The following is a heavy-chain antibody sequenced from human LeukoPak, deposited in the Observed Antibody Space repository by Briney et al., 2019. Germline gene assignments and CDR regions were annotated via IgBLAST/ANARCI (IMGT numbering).Heavy chain of an antibody. J-gene: IGHJ3*02. Sequence: GGSLRLSCAASGFTFSSYAMHWVRQAPGEGLEWVAVISYDGSNKYYADSVKGRFTISRDNSKNTLYLQMNSLRAEDTAVYYCASEGYCSGGSCPHDAFDIWGQGTMVTVSS. D-gene: IGHD2-15*01. CDR3: ASEGYCSGGSCPHDAFDI. CDR1: GFTFSSYA. V-gene: IGHV3-30*04. CDR2: ISYDGSNK.